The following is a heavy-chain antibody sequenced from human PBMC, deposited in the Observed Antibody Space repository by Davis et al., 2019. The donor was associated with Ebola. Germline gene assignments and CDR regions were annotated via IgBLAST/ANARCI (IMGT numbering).Heavy chain of an antibody. Sequence: GESLKISCAASGFTFSSYSMNWVRQAPGKGREWVSYISSSSSTIYYADSVKGRFTISRDNAKNSLYLQMTSLRDEDTAVYYCATRRPPFDYWGQGTLVTVSS. CDR3: ATRRPPFDY. J-gene: IGHJ4*02. V-gene: IGHV3-48*02. CDR1: GFTFSSYS. CDR2: ISSSSSTI.